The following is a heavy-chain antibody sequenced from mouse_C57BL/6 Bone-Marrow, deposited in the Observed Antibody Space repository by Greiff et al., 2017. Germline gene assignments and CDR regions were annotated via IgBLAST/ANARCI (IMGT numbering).Heavy chain of an antibody. V-gene: IGHV1-81*01. Sequence: VQLQQSGAELARPGASVKLSCKASGYTFTSYGISWVKQRTGQGLEWIGEIYPRSGDTYYNEKFKGKATLTADKSSSTAYMELRSLTSEDSAVYFCARSKVHYYAIDDWGQGTSVTVSS. D-gene: IGHD2-14*01. J-gene: IGHJ4*01. CDR1: GYTFTSYG. CDR2: IYPRSGDT. CDR3: ARSKVHYYAIDD.